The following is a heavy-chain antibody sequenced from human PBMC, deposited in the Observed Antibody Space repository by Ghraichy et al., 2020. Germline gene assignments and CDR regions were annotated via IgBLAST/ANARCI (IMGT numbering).Heavy chain of an antibody. D-gene: IGHD5-12*01. V-gene: IGHV4-31*03. Sequence: SETLSLTCTVSGGSISSGGYYWSWIRQLPGKGLEWIGYIYYSGSAYYDPSLKSRVTISVDTSKNRFSLNLSSVTAADTAVYYCAGDRSGYDYVDYWGQGTLVTVSS. CDR2: IYYSGSA. J-gene: IGHJ4*02. CDR1: GGSISSGGYY. CDR3: AGDRSGYDYVDY.